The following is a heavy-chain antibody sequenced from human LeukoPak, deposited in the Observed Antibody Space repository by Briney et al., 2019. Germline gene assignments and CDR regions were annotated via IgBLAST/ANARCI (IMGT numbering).Heavy chain of an antibody. V-gene: IGHV1-58*01. Sequence: GTSVKVSCKASGFTFTSSAVQWVRQARGQRLEWIGWIVVGSGNTNYAQKFQERVTITRDMSTSTAYMELSSLRSEDTAVYYCAAGFTSDYYDSQYFDYWGQGTLVTVSS. CDR3: AAGFTSDYYDSQYFDY. J-gene: IGHJ4*02. CDR2: IVVGSGNT. CDR1: GFTFTSSA. D-gene: IGHD3-22*01.